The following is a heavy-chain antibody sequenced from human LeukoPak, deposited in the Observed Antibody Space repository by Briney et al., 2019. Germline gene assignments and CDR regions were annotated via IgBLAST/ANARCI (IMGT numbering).Heavy chain of an antibody. Sequence: PSETLSLPCSLSCVSICFHYWLYMRQPPGKGLEWIGYIYYSGSTNYNPSLKSRVTISVDTSKNQFSLKMSSVTAADTAVYYCASVFACGGSFDTCGQRTLVTVSS. D-gene: IGHD1-26*01. V-gene: IGHV4-59*08. CDR3: ASVFACGGSFDT. CDR1: CVSICFHY. CDR2: IYYSGST. J-gene: IGHJ5*02.